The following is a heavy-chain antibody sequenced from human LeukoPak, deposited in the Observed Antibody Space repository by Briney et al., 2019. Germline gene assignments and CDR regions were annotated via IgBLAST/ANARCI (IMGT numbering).Heavy chain of an antibody. CDR3: ARGYFDSSGYSNPFDL. V-gene: IGHV4-59*01. CDR1: GASISSSY. CDR2: MYYTGST. D-gene: IGHD3-22*01. J-gene: IGHJ4*02. Sequence: SETLSLTCTVSGASISSSYWSWIRQSSGKGLEWIGCMYYTGSTNYNPSLQSRVTMSIDTSKNQFSLRLSSVTAADTAVYYCARGYFDSSGYSNPFDLWGQGTLVTVSS.